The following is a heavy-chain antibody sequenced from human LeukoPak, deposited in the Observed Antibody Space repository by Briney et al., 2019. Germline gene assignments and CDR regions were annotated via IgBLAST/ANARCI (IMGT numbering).Heavy chain of an antibody. J-gene: IGHJ5*02. Sequence: LSLTCTVSGGSISSYYWSWIRQPPGKGLEWIGYIYYSGSTNYNPSLKSRVTISVDTSKNQFSLKLSSVTAADTAVYYCARLDGYTIGYWFDPWGQGTLVTVSS. D-gene: IGHD5-24*01. V-gene: IGHV4-59*01. CDR2: IYYSGST. CDR1: GGSISSYY. CDR3: ARLDGYTIGYWFDP.